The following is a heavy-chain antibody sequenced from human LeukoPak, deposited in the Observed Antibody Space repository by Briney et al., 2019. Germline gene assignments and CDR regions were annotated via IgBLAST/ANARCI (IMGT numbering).Heavy chain of an antibody. CDR1: GFTVSSNY. J-gene: IGHJ4*02. D-gene: IGHD5-24*01. CDR3: ARGAGYNYPYYFDY. V-gene: IGHV3-53*01. CDR2: IYGGGNI. Sequence: GGSLRLSCAASGFTVSSNYMNWVRQAPGKGLEWVSVIYGGGNIYYADSVKGRFTISRDNSKNTLYLQMNSLRAEDTAVYCCARGAGYNYPYYFDYWGQGTLVTVSS.